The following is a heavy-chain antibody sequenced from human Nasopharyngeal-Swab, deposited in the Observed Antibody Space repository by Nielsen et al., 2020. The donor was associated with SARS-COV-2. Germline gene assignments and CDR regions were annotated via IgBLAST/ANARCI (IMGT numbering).Heavy chain of an antibody. Sequence: GESLKISCKGSGSIFTSYWIGWVRQMPGKGLEWMGIYPGDSDTRYSPSFQGQVTISADKFISTAYLQWSSLKDSDTAMYYCARPSFHEGFDYWGQGTLVTVSS. D-gene: IGHD2-21*01. CDR1: GSIFTSYW. J-gene: IGHJ4*02. CDR3: ARPSFHEGFDY. V-gene: IGHV5-51*01. CDR2: YPGDSDT.